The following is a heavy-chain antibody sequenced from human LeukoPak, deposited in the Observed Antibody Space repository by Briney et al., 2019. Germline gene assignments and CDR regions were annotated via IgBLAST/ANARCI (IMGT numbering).Heavy chain of an antibody. Sequence: PSETLSLTSSVSGGSVSSGSYFWSWIRQPPGKGLEWIGYIYYSGSTNYNPSLKSRLTISVDTSKNQFSLKLSSVTAADTAVYYCAREYPLYGSGSIDYWGQGTLVTVSS. D-gene: IGHD3-10*01. CDR1: GGSVSSGSYF. J-gene: IGHJ4*02. CDR3: AREYPLYGSGSIDY. V-gene: IGHV4-61*01. CDR2: IYYSGST.